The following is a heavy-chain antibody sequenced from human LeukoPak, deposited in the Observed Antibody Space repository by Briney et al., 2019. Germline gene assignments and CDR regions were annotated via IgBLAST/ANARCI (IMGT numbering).Heavy chain of an antibody. CDR3: ARVGYCSSTSCYRYYYMDV. D-gene: IGHD2-2*01. CDR2: IKQDGSEK. J-gene: IGHJ6*03. Sequence: GGSLRLSCAASGFTFSSYWMSWVRQAPGKGLEWVANIKQDGSEKYYVDSVKGRFTISRDNAKNSLYLQMNSLRAEDTAVYYCARVGYCSSTSCYRYYYMDVWGKGTTVTVSS. V-gene: IGHV3-7*01. CDR1: GFTFSSYW.